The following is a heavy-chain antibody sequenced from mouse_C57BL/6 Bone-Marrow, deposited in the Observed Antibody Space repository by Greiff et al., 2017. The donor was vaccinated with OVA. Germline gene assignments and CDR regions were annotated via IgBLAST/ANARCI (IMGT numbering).Heavy chain of an antibody. CDR3: TTGVLLGY. CDR2: IDPENGDT. CDR1: GFNIKDDY. J-gene: IGHJ2*01. Sequence: EVKLMESGAELVRPGASVKLSCTASGFNIKDDYMHWVKQRPEQGLEWIGWIDPENGDTEYASKFQGKATITADTSSNTAYLQLSSLTSEDTAVYYCTTGVLLGYWGQGTTLTVSS. V-gene: IGHV14-4*01. D-gene: IGHD1-1*01.